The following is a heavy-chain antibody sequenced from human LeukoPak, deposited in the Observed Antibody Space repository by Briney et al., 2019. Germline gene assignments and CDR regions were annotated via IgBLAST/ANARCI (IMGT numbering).Heavy chain of an antibody. CDR3: ARDSSGYGSFDY. CDR2: SGSGGST. CDR1: GITVSINY. Sequence: GGSLRLSCAASGITVSINYMSWVRQAPGKGLEWVSRVSGSGGSTYYADSVKGRFSISRDNSKNTLYLQMNSLRAEDTAVYYCARDSSGYGSFDYWGRGTLVTVSS. D-gene: IGHD3-22*01. V-gene: IGHV3-53*01. J-gene: IGHJ4*02.